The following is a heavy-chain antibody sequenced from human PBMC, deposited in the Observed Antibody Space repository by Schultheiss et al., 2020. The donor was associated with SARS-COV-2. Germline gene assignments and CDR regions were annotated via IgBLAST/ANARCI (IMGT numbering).Heavy chain of an antibody. CDR3: ARQPYYYGSGSYLSPNWFDP. V-gene: IGHV1-69*05. CDR2: IIPIFGTA. J-gene: IGHJ5*02. Sequence: SVKVSCKASGYTFTSYGISWVRQAPGQGLEWMGGIIPIFGTANYAQKLQGRVTMTTDTSTSTAYMELRSLRSDDTAVYYCARQPYYYGSGSYLSPNWFDPWGQGTLVTVSS. CDR1: GYTFTSYG. D-gene: IGHD3-10*01.